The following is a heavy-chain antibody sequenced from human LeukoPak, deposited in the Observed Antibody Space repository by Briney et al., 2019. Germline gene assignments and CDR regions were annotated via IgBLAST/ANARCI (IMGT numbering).Heavy chain of an antibody. V-gene: IGHV4-59*01. J-gene: IGHJ3*02. Sequence: PSETLSLTCTVSGGSISSYYWNWIRQPPGKGLEWIGYIYYSGSTNYNPSLKSRVTISVDTSKNQFSLKLSSVTAADTAVYYCARSEILRYFDWLGANAFDIWGQGTMVTVSS. CDR2: IYYSGST. CDR3: ARSEILRYFDWLGANAFDI. CDR1: GGSISSYY. D-gene: IGHD3-9*01.